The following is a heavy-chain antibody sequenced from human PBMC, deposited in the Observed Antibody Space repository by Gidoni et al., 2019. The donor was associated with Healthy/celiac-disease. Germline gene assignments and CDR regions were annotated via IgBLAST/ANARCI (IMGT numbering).Heavy chain of an antibody. CDR2: SYPSGST. D-gene: IGHD3-10*01. V-gene: IGHV4-61*02. J-gene: IGHJ5*02. CDR1: GGSIISGSYY. Sequence: QVQLQASGPGLVTPSQTLSLTCPVSGGSIISGSYYWSWIRQPAGKGLEWIGRSYPSGSTNDNPALKSRVTIAVETSKNQFSRKLSSVTAADTAVYYCASENSMVRGVGKFDPWGQGTLVTVSS. CDR3: ASENSMVRGVGKFDP.